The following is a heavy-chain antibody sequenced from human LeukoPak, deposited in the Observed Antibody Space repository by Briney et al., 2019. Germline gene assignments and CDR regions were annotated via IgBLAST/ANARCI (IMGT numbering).Heavy chain of an antibody. CDR2: IYYSGST. CDR1: GGSISSSSYY. CDR3: ARVEDGDSHMDV. Sequence: PSETLSLTCTVSGGSISSSSYYWGWIRQPPGKGLEWIGSIYYSGSTYYNPSLKSRVTISVDTSKNQFSLKLSSVTAADTAVYYCARVEDGDSHMDVWGKGTTVTVSS. V-gene: IGHV4-39*01. J-gene: IGHJ6*03. D-gene: IGHD4-17*01.